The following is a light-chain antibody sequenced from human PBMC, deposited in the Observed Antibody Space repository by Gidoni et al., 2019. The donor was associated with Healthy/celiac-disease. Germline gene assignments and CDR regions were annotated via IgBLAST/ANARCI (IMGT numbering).Light chain of an antibody. J-gene: IGKJ1*01. CDR3: QQYNNRPT. Sequence: EIGITQAPATLSVSPGERATLSCRASQSVSSNLAWYQQNPGQAPRLLIYGASTRDTGIPARVSGSVSGTEFTLTIRSLQSEDFAVYYFQQYNNRPTFGRGTKVEIK. CDR1: QSVSSN. CDR2: GAS. V-gene: IGKV3-15*01.